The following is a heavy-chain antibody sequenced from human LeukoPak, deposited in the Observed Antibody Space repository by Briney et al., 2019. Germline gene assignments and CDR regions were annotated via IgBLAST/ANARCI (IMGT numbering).Heavy chain of an antibody. Sequence: GGSLRLSCAASGFTFNTYNMNWVRQAPGKGLEWLSYISSSSRTIHYADSVKGRFTISRDNAKNSLYLQMNSLRAEDAAVYYCARDKPRGSYYGSIFDSWGQGTLVTVSS. D-gene: IGHD1-26*01. CDR1: GFTFNTYN. V-gene: IGHV3-48*01. CDR3: ARDKPRGSYYGSIFDS. J-gene: IGHJ4*02. CDR2: ISSSSRTI.